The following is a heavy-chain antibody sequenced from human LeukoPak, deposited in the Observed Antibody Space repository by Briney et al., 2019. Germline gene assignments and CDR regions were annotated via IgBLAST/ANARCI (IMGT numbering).Heavy chain of an antibody. J-gene: IGHJ3*02. CDR2: IITIFGTA. V-gene: IGHV1-69*13. D-gene: IGHD3-22*01. CDR3: ARWTYYYDSSGPEGGAFDI. CDR1: GGTFTSYA. Sequence: ASAKVSCKASGGTFTSYAISWVRQAPGQGLEWKGGIITIFGTANYAQKFPGRGTITADESTSTAYMELSSLRSEDTAVYYCARWTYYYDSSGPEGGAFDIWGQGTMVAVSS.